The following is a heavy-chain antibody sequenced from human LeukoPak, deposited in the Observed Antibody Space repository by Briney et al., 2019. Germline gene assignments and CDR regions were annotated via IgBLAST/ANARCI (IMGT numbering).Heavy chain of an antibody. Sequence: SETLSLTCTVSGGSISSYYWSWIRQPPGKRLEWIGYISYSGITDYNPSLKSRVTISVDTSKNQFSLKLSSVTAADTAVYYCASELGGFYYYMDVWGKGTTVTVSS. CDR2: ISYSGIT. D-gene: IGHD2-15*01. J-gene: IGHJ6*03. V-gene: IGHV4-59*12. CDR3: ASELGGFYYYMDV. CDR1: GGSISSYY.